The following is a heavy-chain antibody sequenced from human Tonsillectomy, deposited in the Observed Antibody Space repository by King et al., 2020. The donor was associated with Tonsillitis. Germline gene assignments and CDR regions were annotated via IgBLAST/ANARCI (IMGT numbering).Heavy chain of an antibody. CDR1: GFTFGDYA. CDR3: TRSTGNYYYYYMDV. CDR2: IRSKAYGGTT. V-gene: IGHV3-49*04. J-gene: IGHJ6*03. Sequence: VQLVESGGGLVQPGWSLRLSCTASGFTFGDYAMSWVRQAPGKGLEWVGFIRSKAYGGTTEYAASVKGRFTISRDDSKSIAYLQMNSLKTEDTAVYYCTRSTGNYYYYYMDVWGKGTTVTVSS. D-gene: IGHD1-1*01.